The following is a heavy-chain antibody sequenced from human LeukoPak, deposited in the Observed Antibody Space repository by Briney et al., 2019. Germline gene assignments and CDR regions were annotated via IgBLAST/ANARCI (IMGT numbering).Heavy chain of an antibody. Sequence: PGGSLRLACAASGFTVSRNHMNWVRQAPGKGLEWISYSNTDGTISYADSVKGRFTISRDNAENSLYLQMNSLRDEDTAVYFCVRDRDYAFDFWGQGTMVTVSS. CDR1: GFTVSRNH. CDR3: VRDRDYAFDF. J-gene: IGHJ3*01. V-gene: IGHV3-48*02. CDR2: SNTDGTI.